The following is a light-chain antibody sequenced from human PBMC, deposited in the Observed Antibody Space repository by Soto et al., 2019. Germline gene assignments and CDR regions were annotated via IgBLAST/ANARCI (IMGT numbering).Light chain of an antibody. CDR2: DVS. Sequence: QPASVSESPGQSITISCTGTSSDVGGYNYVSWYQQHPGKAPKLMIYDVSNRPSGVSNRFSGSKSGNTASLTISGLQAEDEADYYCSSYTSSSTLGFGGGTKLTVL. CDR3: SSYTSSSTLG. V-gene: IGLV2-14*01. J-gene: IGLJ2*01. CDR1: SSDVGGYNY.